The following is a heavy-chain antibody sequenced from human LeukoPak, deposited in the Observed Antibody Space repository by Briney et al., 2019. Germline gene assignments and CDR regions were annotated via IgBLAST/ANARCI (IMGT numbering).Heavy chain of an antibody. CDR3: AKGATRITMIIVVPPFDY. CDR1: GFTFRSYA. J-gene: IGHJ4*02. Sequence: PGGSLRLSCAASGFTFRSYAMSWVRQAPGKGLEWVSAISDSGGNTYYADSVKGRFTISRDNSKNTLYLQMNSLRAKDTAVYYCAKGATRITMIIVVPPFDYWGQGTLVTVSS. CDR2: ISDSGGNT. D-gene: IGHD3-22*01. V-gene: IGHV3-23*01.